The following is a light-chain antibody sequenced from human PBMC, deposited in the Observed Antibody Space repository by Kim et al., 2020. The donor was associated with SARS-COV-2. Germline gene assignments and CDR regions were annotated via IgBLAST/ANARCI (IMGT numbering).Light chain of an antibody. V-gene: IGKV1-17*03. CDR3: LQHKTYPYI. CDR2: SAS. CDR1: QDISYY. Sequence: ASLGYSVTITCRARQDISYYLAWFQQKPGKVPKRLIYSASSLQSGVPSRFSGSGSGTEFTLTIRSLQPEDFATYYCLQHKTYPYIFGQGTKLEI. J-gene: IGKJ2*01.